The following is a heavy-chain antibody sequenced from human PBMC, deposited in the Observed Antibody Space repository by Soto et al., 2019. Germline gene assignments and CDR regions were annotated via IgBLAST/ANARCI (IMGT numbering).Heavy chain of an antibody. Sequence: SETLSLTCTVSGGSLSSGSFFWGWIRQPPGKGLEWIGHIYFTGTSSYSPSLKSRVTMFVDTSKNQFSLKLSSVTAADTAVYYCATLWFGEGDYWGQGTLVT. J-gene: IGHJ4*02. CDR3: ATLWFGEGDY. D-gene: IGHD3-10*01. V-gene: IGHV4-39*01. CDR1: GGSLSSGSFF. CDR2: IYFTGTS.